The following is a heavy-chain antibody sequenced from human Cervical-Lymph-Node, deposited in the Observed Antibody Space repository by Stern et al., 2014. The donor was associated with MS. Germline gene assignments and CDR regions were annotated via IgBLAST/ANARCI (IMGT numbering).Heavy chain of an antibody. CDR3: ARVQKARYSRWFDP. V-gene: IGHV1-18*01. D-gene: IGHD3-9*01. J-gene: IGHJ5*02. Sequence: VQLVESGAEVKKPGASVKVSCKASGYTFTSYGISWGRQAPGQGLEWMGWISPYHGNTNYAQKTQGRVTMTTDKSPSTASMQLGSLRSDDSAVYYCARVQKARYSRWFDPWGQGTLVTVSS. CDR2: ISPYHGNT. CDR1: GYTFTSYG.